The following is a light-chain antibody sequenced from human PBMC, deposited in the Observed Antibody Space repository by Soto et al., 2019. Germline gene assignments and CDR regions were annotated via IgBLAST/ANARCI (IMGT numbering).Light chain of an antibody. CDR2: AAS. V-gene: IGKV1D-12*01. CDR3: QQDYSFPIP. CDR1: QDIAGY. Sequence: IQVTQSPASVSPSLGDRVTSTCRASQDIAGYLAWYQHKPGRAPELMIHAASSLQRGVPSRFSGSGSGTHFPLTINSLQPEDFATYYCQQDYSFPIPFGQGTRMEMK. J-gene: IGKJ5*01.